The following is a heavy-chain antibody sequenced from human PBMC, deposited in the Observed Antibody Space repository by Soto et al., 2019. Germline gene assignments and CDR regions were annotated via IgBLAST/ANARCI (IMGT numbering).Heavy chain of an antibody. D-gene: IGHD1-26*01. CDR1: GGSVSSGSYY. CDR2: IYYSGST. CDR3: ARFTGVGATTVDY. V-gene: IGHV4-61*01. Sequence: LSLTCTVSGGSVSSGSYYWSWIRQPPGKGLEWIGYIYYSGSTNYNPSLKSRVTISVDTSKNQFSLKLSSVTAADTAVYYCARFTGVGATTVDYWGQGTLVTVSS. J-gene: IGHJ4*02.